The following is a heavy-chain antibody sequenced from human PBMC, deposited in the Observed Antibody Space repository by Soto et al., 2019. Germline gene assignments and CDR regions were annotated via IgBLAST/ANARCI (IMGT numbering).Heavy chain of an antibody. J-gene: IGHJ5*02. CDR3: ATYYYDSSGYWMWFDP. D-gene: IGHD3-22*01. V-gene: IGHV1-69*06. CDR1: GGTFSSYA. CDR2: IIPIFGTE. Sequence: SVKVSCKASGGTFSSYAISGVRQAPGQGLEWMGGIIPIFGTEKYAQKFQGRVTITADKSTSTAYMELSSLRSEDTAVYYCATYYYDSSGYWMWFDPLGQGTLVTVSS.